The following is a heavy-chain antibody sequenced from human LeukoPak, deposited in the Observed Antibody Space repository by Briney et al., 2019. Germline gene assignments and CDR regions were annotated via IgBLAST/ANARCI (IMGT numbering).Heavy chain of an antibody. Sequence: GGSLRLSCAASGFIFTKYWMHWVRQAPGKGLVWVSHVNSDGSATSYADSVKGRFTISRDNAKNTVYLHMNSPRVEDTAVYYCTSFYETNWGQGTLDTVSS. CDR2: VNSDGSAT. CDR1: GFIFTKYW. CDR3: TSFYETN. V-gene: IGHV3-74*01. D-gene: IGHD2/OR15-2a*01. J-gene: IGHJ4*02.